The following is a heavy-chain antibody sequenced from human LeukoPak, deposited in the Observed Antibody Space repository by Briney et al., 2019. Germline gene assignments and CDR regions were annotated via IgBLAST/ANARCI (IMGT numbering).Heavy chain of an antibody. D-gene: IGHD5-18*01. Sequence: GASVKVSCKASGGTFSSYAISWVRQAPGQGLEWMGWINPNSGGTNYAQKFQGRVTMTRDTSISTAYMELSRLRSDDTAVYYCARDRIQLWLPNYYYYMDVWGKGTTVTVSS. CDR3: ARDRIQLWLPNYYYYMDV. J-gene: IGHJ6*03. V-gene: IGHV1-2*02. CDR2: INPNSGGT. CDR1: GGTFSSYA.